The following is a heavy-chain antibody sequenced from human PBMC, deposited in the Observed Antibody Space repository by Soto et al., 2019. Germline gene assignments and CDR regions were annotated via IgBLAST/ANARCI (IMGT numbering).Heavy chain of an antibody. V-gene: IGHV1-3*01. J-gene: IGHJ4*02. CDR2: INAGNGNT. CDR3: ARDLLYSRGWYSKRRDY. CDR1: GYTFTSYA. Sequence: QVQLVQSGAEVKKPGASVKVSCKASGYTFTSYAMHWVRQAPGQRLEWMGWINAGNGNTKYSQKFQGRVTITSDTSVSTAYMEVSGLRSEDTAVYYCARDLLYSRGWYSKRRDYWGQGTLVTVSS. D-gene: IGHD6-19*01.